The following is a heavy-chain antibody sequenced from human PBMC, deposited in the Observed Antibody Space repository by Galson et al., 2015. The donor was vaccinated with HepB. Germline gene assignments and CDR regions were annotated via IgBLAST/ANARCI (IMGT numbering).Heavy chain of an antibody. CDR3: AREPIPHAPPVYYFDY. D-gene: IGHD2-8*01. Sequence: SVKVSCKASGYTFSNYGISWVRQAPGQGLEWMGWVSAYNGNTNFAQKLQGRVTMTTDTSTSTAYMELRSLRSDDTAVYYCAREPIPHAPPVYYFDYWGQGTLVTVSS. CDR1: GYTFSNYG. V-gene: IGHV1-18*01. CDR2: VSAYNGNT. J-gene: IGHJ4*02.